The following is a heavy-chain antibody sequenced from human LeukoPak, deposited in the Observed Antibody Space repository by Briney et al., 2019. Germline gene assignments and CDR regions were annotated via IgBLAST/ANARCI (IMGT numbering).Heavy chain of an antibody. CDR1: GLTFSRYE. CDR3: ASAHGGKGAFDVFDI. J-gene: IGHJ3*02. V-gene: IGHV3-48*03. Sequence: GGSLRLSCGASGLTFSRYEMNWVRQAPGNGREWVAYISGSGNTIYYADSVKGRFTISRDNVNNSLYLQMKNLRAEATGVYYCASAHGGKGAFDVFDIWGQGTLVTVSS. CDR2: ISGSGNTI. D-gene: IGHD4-23*01.